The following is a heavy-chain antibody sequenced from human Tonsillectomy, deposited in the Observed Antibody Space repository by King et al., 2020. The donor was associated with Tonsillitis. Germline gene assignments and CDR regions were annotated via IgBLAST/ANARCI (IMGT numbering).Heavy chain of an antibody. CDR2: ISGNGANT. D-gene: IGHD6-13*01. CDR3: AKDRTAGYSSSFNAFDI. V-gene: IGHV3-23*04. CDR1: GCTFISYA. Sequence: VRLVESGGGFVQPGGSLRLSCAAFGCTFISYALSWVRQAPGKGLGWGSGISGNGANTYYAVSVKCRFTISREHSKSTLYLQMYSLRAEDTAVYYCAKDRTAGYSSSFNAFDIWGQGTMVTVSS. J-gene: IGHJ3*02.